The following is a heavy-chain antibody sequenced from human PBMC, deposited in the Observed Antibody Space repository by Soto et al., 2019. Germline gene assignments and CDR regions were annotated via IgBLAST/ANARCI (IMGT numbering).Heavy chain of an antibody. Sequence: EVQLLESGGGLVQPGGSLRLSCAASGFTFNNYAITWVRQAPGKGLEWVSAISGGGDTTSYADTVKGRFTGSRDGYKNTLYLQMSSLRAEDTALYYCAKGRGGSGSLTPRVDFWGQGTLVTVSS. V-gene: IGHV3-23*01. CDR1: GFTFNNYA. D-gene: IGHD3-10*01. CDR2: ISGGGDTT. J-gene: IGHJ4*02. CDR3: AKGRGGSGSLTPRVDF.